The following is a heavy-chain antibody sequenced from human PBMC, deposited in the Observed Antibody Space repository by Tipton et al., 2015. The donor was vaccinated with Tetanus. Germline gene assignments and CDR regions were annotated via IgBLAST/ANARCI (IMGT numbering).Heavy chain of an antibody. CDR2: ISHSSDTT. V-gene: IGHV3-48*02. D-gene: IGHD3-9*01. CDR1: GFISSTSS. CDR3: ARDRLTALLSY. Sequence: SLRLSCAASGFISSTSSLNWVRQAPGRGLEWVSYISHSSDTTLYADSVKGRFTISRDNAKKSLFLQMNSLRDDDTAVYYCARDRLTALLSYWGQGTLVTVSS. J-gene: IGHJ4*02.